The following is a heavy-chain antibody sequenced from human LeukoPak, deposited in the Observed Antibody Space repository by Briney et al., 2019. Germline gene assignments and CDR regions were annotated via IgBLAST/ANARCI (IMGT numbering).Heavy chain of an antibody. D-gene: IGHD5-12*01. CDR3: ARGRGWLDY. J-gene: IGHJ4*02. CDR2: IKQDGSQL. V-gene: IGHV3-7*04. CDR1: GFTFGAYW. Sequence: GGSLRLSCAASGFTFGAYWMSWVRQAPGEGLEWAASIKQDGSQLDYVDSVKGRFTISRDNAKNSLYLQLNSLRAEDTALYYCARGRGWLDYWGQGTLVTVSS.